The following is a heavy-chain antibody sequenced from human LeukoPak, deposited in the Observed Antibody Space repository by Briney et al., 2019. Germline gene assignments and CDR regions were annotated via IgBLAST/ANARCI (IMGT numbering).Heavy chain of an antibody. D-gene: IGHD6-6*01. CDR2: ISSSSSYI. CDR1: GFTFSSYS. J-gene: IGHJ3*02. V-gene: IGHV3-21*01. CDR3: ARGLYSSSGGLDAFDI. Sequence: GGSLRLSCAASGFTFSSYSMNWVRQAPGKGLEWVSSISSSSSYIYYADSVKGRFTISRDNAKHSLYLQMNSLRAEDTAVYYCARGLYSSSGGLDAFDIWGQGTMVTVSS.